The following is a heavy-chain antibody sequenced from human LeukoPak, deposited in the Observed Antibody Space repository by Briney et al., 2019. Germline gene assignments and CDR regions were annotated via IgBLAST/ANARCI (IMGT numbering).Heavy chain of an antibody. J-gene: IGHJ4*02. CDR1: GYTFTSYG. CDR3: AREMTAEFHDSGYFDY. CDR2: ISAYNGNT. Sequence: ASVKVSCKASGYTFTSYGISWVRQAPGQGLEWMGWISAYNGNTNYAQKLQGRVTMTTDTSTSTAYMELSSLRSEDTAVYYCAREMTAEFHDSGYFDYWGQGTLVTVSS. V-gene: IGHV1-18*01. D-gene: IGHD3-22*01.